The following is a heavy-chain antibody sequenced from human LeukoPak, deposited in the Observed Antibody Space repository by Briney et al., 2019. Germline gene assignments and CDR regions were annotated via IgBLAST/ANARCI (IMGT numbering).Heavy chain of an antibody. D-gene: IGHD3-10*01. CDR2: ISGSGGST. Sequence: GGSLRLSCAASGXTFSSYAMSWVRQAPGKGLEWVSAISGSGGSTYYADSVKGRFTISRDNSKNTLYLQINSLGAEDTAVYYCASWGYYYGSGSPSNFDYWGQGTLVTVSS. V-gene: IGHV3-23*01. CDR1: GXTFSSYA. J-gene: IGHJ4*02. CDR3: ASWGYYYGSGSPSNFDY.